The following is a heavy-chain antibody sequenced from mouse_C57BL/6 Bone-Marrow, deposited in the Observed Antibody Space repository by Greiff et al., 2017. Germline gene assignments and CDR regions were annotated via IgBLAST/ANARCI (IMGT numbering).Heavy chain of an antibody. CDR1: GYAFSSSW. CDR3: ARSNWDLFAY. CDR2: IYPGDGDT. D-gene: IGHD4-1*02. J-gene: IGHJ3*01. Sequence: QVQLQQSGPELVKPGASVKISCKASGYAFSSSWMNWVKQRPGKGLEWIGRIYPGDGDTNYNGKFKGKATLTADKSSSTAYMQLSSLTSEDSAVYFCARSNWDLFAYWGQGTLVTVSA. V-gene: IGHV1-82*01.